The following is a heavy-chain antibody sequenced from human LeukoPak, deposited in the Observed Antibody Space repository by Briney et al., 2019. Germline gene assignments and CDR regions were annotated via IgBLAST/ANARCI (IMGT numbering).Heavy chain of an antibody. CDR2: ISSSSAMI. Sequence: PGGSLRLSCAASGFTFSSYSMNWVRQAPGKGLEWVSYISSSSAMICYADSVKGRFTISRDNAKNSLYLQMSSLRDEDTAVYYCARKNDYDSSGYHNWLDPWGQGTLVTVSS. CDR1: GFTFSSYS. CDR3: ARKNDYDSSGYHNWLDP. D-gene: IGHD3-22*01. J-gene: IGHJ5*02. V-gene: IGHV3-48*02.